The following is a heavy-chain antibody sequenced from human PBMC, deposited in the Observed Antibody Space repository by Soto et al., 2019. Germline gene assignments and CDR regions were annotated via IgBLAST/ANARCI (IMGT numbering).Heavy chain of an antibody. D-gene: IGHD2-21*02. Sequence: QVQLVESGGGVVQPGRSLRLSCAASGFTFSSYGMHWVRQAPGKGLEWVAVIWYDGSNKYYADSVKGRFTISRDNSKNTLYLQMNSLRAEDTAVYYCARQCGVGGIVVVPALDCGGDCYSFRDYYYGMDVWGQGTTVTVSS. CDR2: IWYDGSNK. CDR1: GFTFSSYG. CDR3: ARQCGVGGIVVVPALDCGGDCYSFRDYYYGMDV. V-gene: IGHV3-33*01. J-gene: IGHJ6*02.